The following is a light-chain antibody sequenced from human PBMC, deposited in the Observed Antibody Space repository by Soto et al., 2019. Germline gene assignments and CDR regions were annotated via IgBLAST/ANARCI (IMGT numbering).Light chain of an antibody. CDR2: GAS. V-gene: IGKV3-15*01. Sequence: IVMTKSPSTLSVSPGERATLSCRASQSVSSNLAWYQQKPCQAPRLLIYGASTRATGIPDRFSGSGSGTEFTLTISSLHSEDFAVYHCQQYNNWPPFFGQGTKLEIK. CDR3: QQYNNWPPF. CDR1: QSVSSN. J-gene: IGKJ2*01.